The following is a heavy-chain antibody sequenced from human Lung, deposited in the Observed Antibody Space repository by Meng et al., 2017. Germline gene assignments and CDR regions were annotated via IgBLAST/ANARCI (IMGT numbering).Heavy chain of an antibody. Sequence: GESLKISCAASGFTFSNAWMSWIRQAPGKGLEWVGRIKSKTDGGTTDYAAPVQGRFTISRDDSKNTLYLQMNSLKTEDAAVYYCMADASTVPPHYYYGMDIWGQGTTVTVSS. V-gene: IGHV3-15*01. D-gene: IGHD4-17*01. J-gene: IGHJ6*02. CDR3: MADASTVPPHYYYGMDI. CDR1: GFTFSNAW. CDR2: IKSKTDGGTT.